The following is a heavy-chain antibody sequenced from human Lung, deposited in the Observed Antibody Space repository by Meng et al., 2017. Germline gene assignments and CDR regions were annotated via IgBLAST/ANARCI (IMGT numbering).Heavy chain of an antibody. J-gene: IGHJ4*02. V-gene: IGHV4-34*01. CDR3: VRGPTTMAHDFDY. D-gene: IGHD4-11*01. CDR2: INHSGST. CDR1: GGSCSYYY. Sequence: VRLLQLGACLFEPPGTRSLTVFRSGGSCSYYYWSWIRQPPGKVLEWIGEINHSGSTTSNPSLESRATISVHTSQNNLSLKLSSVTAADSAVYYCVRGPTTMAHDFDYWGQGTLVTVSS.